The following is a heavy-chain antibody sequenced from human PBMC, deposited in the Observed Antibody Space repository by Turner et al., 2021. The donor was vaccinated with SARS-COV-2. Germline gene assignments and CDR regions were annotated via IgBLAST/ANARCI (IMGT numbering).Heavy chain of an antibody. CDR3: AGEEAATAMATRGYYYYYGMDV. Sequence: QVQLQESGPGLVKPSETLSLTCTVSGGSLSSYYWSWFRQPPGRGLEWIGYVYNSRSTNNNPTNKSRVSISVDTTKNQFSMKLCSVTAADAAADYCAGEEAATAMATRGYYYYYGMDVWGQGTTVTVSS. CDR2: VYNSRST. J-gene: IGHJ6*02. V-gene: IGHV4-59*01. D-gene: IGHD5-18*01. CDR1: GGSLSSYY.